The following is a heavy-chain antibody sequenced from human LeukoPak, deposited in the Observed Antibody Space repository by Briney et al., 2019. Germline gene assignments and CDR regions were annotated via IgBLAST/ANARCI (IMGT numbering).Heavy chain of an antibody. Sequence: ASVKVSCKASGYIFTGYYMHWVRQAPGQGLEWMGWINPNSGGTNYAQKFQGWVTMTRDTSISTAYMELSKVRSDDTAVYYCARDHEGYGDPWCFDYWGQGTLVTVSS. CDR1: GYIFTGYY. V-gene: IGHV1-2*04. D-gene: IGHD4-17*01. CDR3: ARDHEGYGDPWCFDY. CDR2: INPNSGGT. J-gene: IGHJ4*02.